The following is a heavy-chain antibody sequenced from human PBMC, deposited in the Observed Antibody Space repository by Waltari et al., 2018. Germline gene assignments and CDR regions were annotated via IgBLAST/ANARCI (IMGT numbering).Heavy chain of an antibody. CDR2: IKNAGSGI. D-gene: IGHD3-16*01. Sequence: EVQLVESGGGLVQPGGSLRLSCAASGFTFSDYWMYWVRQVPGEGRVWVLRIKNAGSGIKYAESVRGRFTISRDNAKNTLDLQMNSLRAEDTAVYYCASIRPGFWGQGTKVTVSS. CDR1: GFTFSDYW. CDR3: ASIRPGF. J-gene: IGHJ3*01. V-gene: IGHV3-74*03.